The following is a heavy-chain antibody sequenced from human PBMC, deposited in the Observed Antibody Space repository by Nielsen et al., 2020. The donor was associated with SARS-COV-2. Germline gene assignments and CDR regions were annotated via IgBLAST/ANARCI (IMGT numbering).Heavy chain of an antibody. CDR3: AKEGSLRSSWFVVWFDP. CDR2: ISYDGSNK. Sequence: WIRQPPGKGLEWVAVISYDGSNKYYADSVKGRFTISRDNSKNTLYLQMNSLRAEDTAVYYCAKEGSLRSSWFVVWFDPWGQGTLVTVSS. V-gene: IGHV3-30*18. J-gene: IGHJ5*02. D-gene: IGHD6-13*01.